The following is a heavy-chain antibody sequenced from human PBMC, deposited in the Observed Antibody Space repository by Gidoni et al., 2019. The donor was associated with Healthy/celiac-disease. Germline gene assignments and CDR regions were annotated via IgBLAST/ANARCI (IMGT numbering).Heavy chain of an antibody. Sequence: QLQLQESGSGLVKPSQTLSLTCAVSGGSISSGGYSWSWIRQPPGKGLEWIGYIYHSGSTYYNPSLKSRVTISVDRSKNQFSLKLSSVTAADTAVYYCARELLLPSGDSLGFDYWGQGTLVTVSS. CDR1: GGSISSGGYS. D-gene: IGHD3-3*01. V-gene: IGHV4-30-2*01. J-gene: IGHJ4*02. CDR3: ARELLLPSGDSLGFDY. CDR2: IYHSGST.